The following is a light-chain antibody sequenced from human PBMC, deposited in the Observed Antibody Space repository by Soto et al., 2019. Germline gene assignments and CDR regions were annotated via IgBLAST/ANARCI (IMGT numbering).Light chain of an antibody. Sequence: EIVMTLSPATLSVSPGDRVTLSCRASERVGSNVAWYQHKPGQAPRLLIYGASVRATGIPDRFSGSGSETEFTLTISSLQSEDFAVYYCQQLIRWTLGQGTRLELK. V-gene: IGKV3-15*01. CDR2: GAS. J-gene: IGKJ1*01. CDR1: ERVGSN. CDR3: QQLIRWT.